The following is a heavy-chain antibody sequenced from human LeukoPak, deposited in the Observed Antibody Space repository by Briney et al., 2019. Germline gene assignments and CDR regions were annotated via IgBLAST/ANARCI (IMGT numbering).Heavy chain of an antibody. CDR3: ARTLEHFDSLFDY. Sequence: SETLSLTCAVYGGSFSGYYWSWIRQPPGKGLEWIGEINHSGSTNYNPSLKSRVTISVDTSKNQFSLKLSSVTAADTAVYYCARTLEHFDSLFDYWGQGTLVTVSS. CDR1: GGSFSGYY. J-gene: IGHJ4*02. CDR2: INHSGST. D-gene: IGHD3-9*01. V-gene: IGHV4-34*01.